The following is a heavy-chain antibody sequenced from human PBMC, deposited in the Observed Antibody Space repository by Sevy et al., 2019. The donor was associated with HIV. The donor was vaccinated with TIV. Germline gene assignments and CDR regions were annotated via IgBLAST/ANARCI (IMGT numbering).Heavy chain of an antibody. D-gene: IGHD3-10*01. CDR2: ISYDGSNK. V-gene: IGHV3-30*18. CDR1: GFTFSSYG. J-gene: IGHJ4*02. CDR3: AKGGAYYYGSGSYSGFRDNRPRTQQLDY. Sequence: GGSLRLSCAASGFTFSSYGMHWVRQAPGKGLEWVAVISYDGSNKYYADSVKGRFTISRDNSKNTLYLQMNSLRAEYTAVYYCAKGGAYYYGSGSYSGFRDNRPRTQQLDYWGQGTLVTVSS.